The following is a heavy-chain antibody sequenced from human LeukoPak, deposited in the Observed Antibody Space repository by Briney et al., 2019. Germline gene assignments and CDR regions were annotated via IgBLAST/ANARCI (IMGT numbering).Heavy chain of an antibody. CDR1: GYTFTSYG. CDR2: ISAYNGNT. V-gene: IGHV1-18*01. CDR3: ARDRGAYEVPDFDY. D-gene: IGHD2-2*01. J-gene: IGHJ4*02. Sequence: ASVKVSCKASGYTFTSYGISWVRQAPGQGLEWMGWISAYNGNTNYAQKLQGRVTMTTDTSTSTAYMELRSQRSDDTAVYYCARDRGAYEVPDFDYWGQGTLVTVSS.